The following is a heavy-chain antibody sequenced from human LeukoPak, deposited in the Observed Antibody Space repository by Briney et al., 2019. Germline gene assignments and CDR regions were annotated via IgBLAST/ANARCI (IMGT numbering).Heavy chain of an antibody. CDR1: GFTFSSYW. CDR3: ARGPGAWPSHFDY. V-gene: IGHV3-74*01. J-gene: IGHJ4*02. Sequence: GGSLRLSCAASGFTFSSYWMHWVRQVPGKGLVWVSRINSDGSNTRYADSVKGRFTISRDNAKNTLYLQMNSLRAEDTAVYYCARGPGAWPSHFDYWGQGTLVTVSS. CDR2: INSDGSNT.